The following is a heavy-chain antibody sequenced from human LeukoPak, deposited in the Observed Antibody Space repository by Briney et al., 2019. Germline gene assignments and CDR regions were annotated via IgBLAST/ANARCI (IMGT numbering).Heavy chain of an antibody. J-gene: IGHJ4*02. CDR1: GFTFSSYS. V-gene: IGHV3-21*01. CDR3: ARLHYDVLTGPFDY. CDR2: ISSSSSYI. D-gene: IGHD3-9*01. Sequence: GGSLRLSCAASGFTFSSYSMNWVRQAPGKGLEWVSSISSSSSYIYYADSVKGRFTISRDNAKNSLYLQMNSLRAEDTAVYYCARLHYDVLTGPFDYWGQGTLVTVSS.